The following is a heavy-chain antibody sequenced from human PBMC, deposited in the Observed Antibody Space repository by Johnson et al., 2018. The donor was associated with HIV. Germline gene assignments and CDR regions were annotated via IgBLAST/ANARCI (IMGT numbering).Heavy chain of an antibody. CDR1: GFTFSNYG. J-gene: IGHJ3*02. CDR3: AKVRTPYDYNDDFDM. V-gene: IGHV3-30*19. D-gene: IGHD3-16*01. CDR2: ISYDGSNK. Sequence: QVQLVESGGGVVQPGTSLRLSCVASGFTFSNYGMHWVRQAPGKGLEWVAVISYDGSNKYYADSLRGRSTISRDNSKNTLYLLMNSLRVEDTAVYFCAKVRTPYDYNDDFDMFGQGTMVTVSS.